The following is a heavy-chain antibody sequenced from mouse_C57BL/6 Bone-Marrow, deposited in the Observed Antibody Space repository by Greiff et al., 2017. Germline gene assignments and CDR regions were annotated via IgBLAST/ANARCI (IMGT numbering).Heavy chain of an antibody. CDR2: IYPRSGNT. D-gene: IGHD1-3*01. V-gene: IGHV1-81*01. CDR1: GYTFTSYG. J-gene: IGHJ3*01. Sequence: VKLQESGAELARPGASVKLSCKASGYTFTSYGISWVKQRTGQGLEWIGEIYPRSGNTYYNEKFKGKATLTADKSSSTAYMELRSLTSEDSAVYFCARFRSSGFAYWGQGTLVTVSA. CDR3: ARFRSSGFAY.